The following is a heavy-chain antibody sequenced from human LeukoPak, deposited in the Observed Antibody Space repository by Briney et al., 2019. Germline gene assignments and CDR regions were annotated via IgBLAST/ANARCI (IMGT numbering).Heavy chain of an antibody. V-gene: IGHV3-7*03. CDR3: ARGGGLDV. D-gene: IGHD3-16*01. CDR2: INHNGNVN. Sequence: GLELVASINHNGNVNYYVDSVKGRFTISRDNAKNSLYLQMSNLRAEDTAVYFCARGGGLDVWGQGATVTVSS. J-gene: IGHJ6*02.